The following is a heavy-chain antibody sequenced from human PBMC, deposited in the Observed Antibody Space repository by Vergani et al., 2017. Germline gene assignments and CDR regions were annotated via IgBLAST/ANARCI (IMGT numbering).Heavy chain of an antibody. Sequence: EVQLVESGGGLVQPGGSLRLSCAASGFTFSSYAMSWVRQAPGKGLEWVSAISGSGGSTYYADSVKGRFTISRDHSKNTLYLQMNSLRAEDTAVYYCAKLPFIVVVPHANNYMDVGGKGTTVTVSS. CDR3: AKLPFIVVVPHANNYMDV. CDR2: ISGSGGST. V-gene: IGHV3-23*04. J-gene: IGHJ6*03. D-gene: IGHD2-2*01. CDR1: GFTFSSYA.